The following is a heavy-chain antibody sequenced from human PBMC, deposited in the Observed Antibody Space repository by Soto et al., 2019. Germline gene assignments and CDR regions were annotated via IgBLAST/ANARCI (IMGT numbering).Heavy chain of an antibody. CDR1: GIEFSDYA. D-gene: IGHD6-19*01. Sequence: PGGSLRRSCVASGIEFSDYAMSWVREAPGKGLEWVSISSASGRSRYHADSVNGRFTISRDNSKNTLYLHMTNLRAEDTAVYYCAKDGNWLDVYFDVWGQGTPVTFSS. V-gene: IGHV3-23*01. J-gene: IGHJ4*02. CDR3: AKDGNWLDVYFDV. CDR2: SSASGRSR.